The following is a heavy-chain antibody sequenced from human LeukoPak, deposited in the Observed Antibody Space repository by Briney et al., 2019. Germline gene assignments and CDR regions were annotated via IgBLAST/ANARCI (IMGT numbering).Heavy chain of an antibody. CDR1: GYTFTTYG. J-gene: IGHJ4*02. Sequence: ASVKVSCKASGYTFTTYGISWVRQAPGQGLEWMGWINPYNGNTNYAQKFQGRVTLTTDTSTSTAYMDLRSLRSDDTAMYYRAREIYGRFDFWGQGTLVTVSS. CDR2: INPYNGNT. CDR3: AREIYGRFDF. D-gene: IGHD4-17*01. V-gene: IGHV1-18*01.